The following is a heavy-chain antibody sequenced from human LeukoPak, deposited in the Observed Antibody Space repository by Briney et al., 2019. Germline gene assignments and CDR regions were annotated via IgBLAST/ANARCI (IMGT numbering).Heavy chain of an antibody. CDR3: VGGLTAAGTPAADAFDI. CDR1: GFTLSTYE. D-gene: IGHD6-13*01. J-gene: IGHJ3*02. CDR2: IGTSGATK. Sequence: GGSLRLSCAASGFTLSTYEMNWVRQAPGKGLEWVSYIGTSGATKYYADSVKGRFTISRDNAKNSLYLQMNSLRAEDTALYYCVGGLTAAGTPAADAFDIWGQGTMVTVSS. V-gene: IGHV3-48*03.